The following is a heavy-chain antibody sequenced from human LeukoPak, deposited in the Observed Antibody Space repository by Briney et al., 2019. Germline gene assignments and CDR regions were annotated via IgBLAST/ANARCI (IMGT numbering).Heavy chain of an antibody. D-gene: IGHD6-25*01. CDR1: GGSISSYY. J-gene: IGHJ6*02. Sequence: SETLSLTCTVSGGSISSYYWSWIRQPPGKGLEWIGYIYYSGSTNYNPSLKSRATISVDTSKNQFSLKLSSVTAADTAVYYCAAGATNYYYGMDVWGQGTTVTVSS. V-gene: IGHV4-59*08. CDR3: AAGATNYYYGMDV. CDR2: IYYSGST.